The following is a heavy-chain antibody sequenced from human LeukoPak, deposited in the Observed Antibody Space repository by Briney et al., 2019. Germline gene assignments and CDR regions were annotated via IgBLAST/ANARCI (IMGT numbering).Heavy chain of an antibody. CDR2: ISGSGGST. CDR1: GFTFSSYW. CDR3: PRDVGGSYAWFDP. D-gene: IGHD1-26*01. Sequence: AGGSLRLSCAASGFTFSSYWMSWVRQAPGKGLEWVSAISGSGGSTYYADSVKGRFTISRDNSKNTLYLQMNSLRAEDTAVYYCPRDVGGSYAWFDPWGQGTLVTVSS. J-gene: IGHJ5*02. V-gene: IGHV3-23*01.